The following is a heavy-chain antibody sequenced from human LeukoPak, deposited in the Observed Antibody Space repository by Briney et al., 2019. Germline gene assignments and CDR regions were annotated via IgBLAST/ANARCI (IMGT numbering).Heavy chain of an antibody. Sequence: PSETLSLTCAVSGGSISSSNWWSWVRQPPGKGLEWIGEINHSGSTNYNPSLKSRVTISVDTSKNQFSLKLSSVTAADTAVYYCARGTPYRSGWYGGVPGAATVGAKGNYLDYWGQGTLVTVSS. V-gene: IGHV4-4*02. D-gene: IGHD6-19*01. CDR1: GGSISSSNW. J-gene: IGHJ4*02. CDR2: INHSGST. CDR3: ARGTPYRSGWYGGVPGAATVGAKGNYLDY.